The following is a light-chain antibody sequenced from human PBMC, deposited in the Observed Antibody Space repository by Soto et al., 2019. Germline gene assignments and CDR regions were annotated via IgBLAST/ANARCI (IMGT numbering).Light chain of an antibody. CDR2: WTS. J-gene: IGKJ2*01. CDR1: QSGLYTSTNENY. V-gene: IGKV4-1*01. CDR3: QQFYLTPYT. Sequence: DIVMTQSPDSLAVSLGERATINCKSSQSGLYTSTNENYVAWYQQKPGQHPKLLMYWTSSRESGVTDRFSVSGSGTDVTLTIANVQAEDLAVYDCQQFYLTPYTFGQGTKLQIK.